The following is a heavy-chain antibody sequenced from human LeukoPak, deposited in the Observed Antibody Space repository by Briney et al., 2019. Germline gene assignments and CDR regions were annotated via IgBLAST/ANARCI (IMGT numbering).Heavy chain of an antibody. J-gene: IGHJ4*02. Sequence: PSETLSLTCAVYGGSFSGYYWSWIRQPPGKGLEWMGEINHSGSTNYNPSLKSRVTISVDTSKNQFSLKLSSVTAADTAVYYCARLGYFYYWGQGTLVIVSS. CDR1: GGSFSGYY. CDR2: INHSGST. CDR3: ARLGYFYY. V-gene: IGHV4-34*01.